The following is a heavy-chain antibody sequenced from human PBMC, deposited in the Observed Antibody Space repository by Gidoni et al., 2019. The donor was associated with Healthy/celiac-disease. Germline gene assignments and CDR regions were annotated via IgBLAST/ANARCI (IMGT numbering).Heavy chain of an antibody. CDR1: GFTFSSYS. Sequence: EVHLVESGGGLVQPGGSLRLPCAASGFTFSSYSMNWVRQAPGKGLEWVSYISSSSSTIYYADSVKGRFNISRDNAKNSLYLQMNSLRDEDTAVYYCARGEREDFWSGYPSSYYMDVWGKGTTVTVSS. CDR3: ARGEREDFWSGYPSSYYMDV. V-gene: IGHV3-48*02. J-gene: IGHJ6*03. D-gene: IGHD3-3*01. CDR2: ISSSSSTI.